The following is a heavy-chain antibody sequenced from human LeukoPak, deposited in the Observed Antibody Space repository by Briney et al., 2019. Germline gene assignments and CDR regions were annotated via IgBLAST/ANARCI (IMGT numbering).Heavy chain of an antibody. V-gene: IGHV1-2*02. J-gene: IGHJ4*02. CDR3: ARTPRGGYCSSTSCRHFDY. CDR1: GYTFAGYY. Sequence: ASVKVSCKASGYTFAGYYMHWVRQAPGQGLEWMGWINPNSGGTNYAQKFQGRVTMTRDTSISTAYMELSRLRSDDTAVYYCARTPRGGYCSSTSCRHFDYWGQGTLVTVSS. CDR2: INPNSGGT. D-gene: IGHD2-2*01.